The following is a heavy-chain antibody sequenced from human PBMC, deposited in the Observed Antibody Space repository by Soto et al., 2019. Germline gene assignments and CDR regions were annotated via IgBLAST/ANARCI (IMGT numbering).Heavy chain of an antibody. D-gene: IGHD1-26*01. J-gene: IGHJ5*02. Sequence: SVKVSCKTSGGTFNNYAIYWVRQAPGQGLDWMGGLIPLFNTPNYAQQFQGRVTITAAESTSTAYMELRSLRAEDTAMYYCAKDRPVKARSGSLSSWGQGTLVTVSS. CDR2: LIPLFNTP. CDR1: GGTFNNYA. V-gene: IGHV1-69*13. CDR3: AKDRPVKARSGSLSS.